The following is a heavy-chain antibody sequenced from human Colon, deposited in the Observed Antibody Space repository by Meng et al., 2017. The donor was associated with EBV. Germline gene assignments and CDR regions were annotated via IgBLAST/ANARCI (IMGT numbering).Heavy chain of an antibody. D-gene: IGHD7-27*01. V-gene: IGHV1-2*06. CDR2: ITPSSGGT. J-gene: IGHJ4*02. CDR1: GYTFTGYY. Sequence: QGQLWHCGVGVKKPGASVKVSCKASGYTFTGYYMHWLRQAPGQGLEWVGRITPSSGGTTYAQKFQGRVTMTRDTSISTAYMELSSLRSDDAAIYYCVRANLGSADYWGQGTLVTVSS. CDR3: VRANLGSADY.